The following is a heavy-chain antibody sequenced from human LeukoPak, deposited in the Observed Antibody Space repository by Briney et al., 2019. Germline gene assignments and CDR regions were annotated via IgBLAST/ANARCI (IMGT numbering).Heavy chain of an antibody. J-gene: IGHJ4*02. CDR2: FKSGDTT. CDR1: DDSISSRTFY. CDR3: ARQRAWFGEWAFDN. V-gene: IGHV4-39*01. Sequence: ASETLSLTCTVSDDSISSRTFYWGWIRQPPGRGLEWIGSFKSGDTTFYMSSLKSRVTLFVDTSRKQFSLELTSVTAADTAVYYCARQRAWFGEWAFDNWGQGTLVTVS. D-gene: IGHD3-10*01.